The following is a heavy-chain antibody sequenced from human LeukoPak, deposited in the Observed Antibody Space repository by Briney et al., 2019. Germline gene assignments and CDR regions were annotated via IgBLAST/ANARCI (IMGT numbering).Heavy chain of an antibody. CDR3: AKKVLGDHTAMVAHYYYGMDV. V-gene: IGHV3-23*01. J-gene: IGHJ6*02. CDR2: ISGSGGST. D-gene: IGHD5-18*01. Sequence: GGSLRLSCAASGFTFSSYAMSWVRQAPGKGLEWVSAISGSGGSTYYADSVKGRFTISRDNSKNTLYLQMNSLRAEDTAVYYCAKKVLGDHTAMVAHYYYGMDVWGQGTTVTVSS. CDR1: GFTFSSYA.